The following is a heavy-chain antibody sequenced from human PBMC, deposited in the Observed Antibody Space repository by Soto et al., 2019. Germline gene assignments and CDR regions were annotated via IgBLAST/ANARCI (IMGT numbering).Heavy chain of an antibody. J-gene: IGHJ6*02. V-gene: IGHV1-69*06. D-gene: IGHD3-3*01. CDR1: GGTFSDYA. CDR2: IVPRFGSP. CDR3: GRDRIHLRFGKYSFNGMDV. Sequence: QVQLVQSGAEMRKPGSSLRVSCKASGGTFSDYAFSWVRQAPGQGLEWMGGIVPRFGSPNYAQKFGGRLTITAYTSSSTVYMALSSLRFDDTAVYFSGRDRIHLRFGKYSFNGMDVWGQGTTIIVSS.